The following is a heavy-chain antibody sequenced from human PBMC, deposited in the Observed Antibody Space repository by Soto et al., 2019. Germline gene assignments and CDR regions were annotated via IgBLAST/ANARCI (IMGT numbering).Heavy chain of an antibody. CDR3: AREWGGGYYGMDV. D-gene: IGHD3-10*01. CDR1: GFTFSSYS. J-gene: IGHJ6*02. CDR2: ISSSSSYI. Sequence: GGSLRLSCAASGFTFSSYSMNWVRQAPGKGLEWVPSISSSSSYIYYADSVKGRFTISRDNAKNSLYLQMNSLRAEDTAVYYCAREWGGGYYGMDVWGQGTTVTVSS. V-gene: IGHV3-21*01.